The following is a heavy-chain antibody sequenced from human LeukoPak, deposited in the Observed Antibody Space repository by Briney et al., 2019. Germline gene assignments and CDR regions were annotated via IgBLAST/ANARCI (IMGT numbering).Heavy chain of an antibody. CDR3: ARWYSSDYSDY. J-gene: IGHJ4*02. D-gene: IGHD6-19*01. CDR2: IYPGDSDV. Sequence: GESLKISCQASGYTFTDYWIAWVRQMPGKGLEWMGIIYPGDSDVIKSPSFQGQVTISADKSITTAYLQWTSLKASESAIYFCARWYSSDYSDYWGQGTLVTVSS. V-gene: IGHV5-51*01. CDR1: GYTFTDYW.